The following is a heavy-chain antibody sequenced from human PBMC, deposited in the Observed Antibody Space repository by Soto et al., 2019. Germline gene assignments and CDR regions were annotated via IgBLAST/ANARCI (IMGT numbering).Heavy chain of an antibody. CDR2: INSDGSST. CDR1: GFTVSSYC. V-gene: IGHV3-74*01. Sequence: XVSLRLSCAASGFTVSSYCMHWVRQAPGKGLVWVSRINSDGSSTSYADSVKGRFTISRDNAKNTLYLQMNSLRAEDTAVYYCARVPPEWCCFDYWGQGTLVTVSS. J-gene: IGHJ4*02. CDR3: ARVPPEWCCFDY. D-gene: IGHD2-15*01.